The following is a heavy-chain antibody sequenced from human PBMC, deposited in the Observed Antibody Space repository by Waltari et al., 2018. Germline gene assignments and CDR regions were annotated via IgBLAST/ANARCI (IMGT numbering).Heavy chain of an antibody. CDR2: INSDGSST. Sequence: EVQLVESGGGLVQPGGSLRLSCAASGFTFSSYWMHWFRQAPGKGLVWVARINSDGSSTSYADSVKGRFTISRDNAKNTLYLQMNSLRAEDTAVYYCAADAPGIAALYWGQGTLVTVSS. D-gene: IGHD6-13*01. V-gene: IGHV3-74*01. J-gene: IGHJ4*02. CDR1: GFTFSSYW. CDR3: AADAPGIAALY.